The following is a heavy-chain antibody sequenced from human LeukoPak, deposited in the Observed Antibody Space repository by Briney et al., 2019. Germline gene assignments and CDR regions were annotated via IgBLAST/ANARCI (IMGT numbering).Heavy chain of an antibody. V-gene: IGHV4-30-2*01. CDR3: ARAQPHSSSWPLFDP. CDR1: GGSISSGGYS. D-gene: IGHD6-13*01. Sequence: PSQTLSLTCAVSGGSISSGGYSWSWIRQPPGKGLEWIGYIYHSGSTYYNPSLKSRVTISVDTSKNQFSLKLSSVTAADTAVYYCARAQPHSSSWPLFDPWGQGTLVTVSS. CDR2: IYHSGST. J-gene: IGHJ5*02.